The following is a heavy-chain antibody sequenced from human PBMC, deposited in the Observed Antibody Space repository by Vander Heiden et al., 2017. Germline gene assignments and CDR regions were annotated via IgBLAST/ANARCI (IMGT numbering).Heavy chain of an antibody. Sequence: EVQLVESGGGLVKPGGSLRLSCAASGSTFSSYSMNWVRQAPGKGLEWVSSISSSSSYIYYADSVKGRFTIARDNAKNSLYLQMNSMRAEDTAVYYCARDLRGTPRITIFGVADYWGQGTLVTVSS. V-gene: IGHV3-21*01. CDR2: ISSSSSYI. J-gene: IGHJ4*02. CDR1: GSTFSSYS. D-gene: IGHD3-3*01. CDR3: ARDLRGTPRITIFGVADY.